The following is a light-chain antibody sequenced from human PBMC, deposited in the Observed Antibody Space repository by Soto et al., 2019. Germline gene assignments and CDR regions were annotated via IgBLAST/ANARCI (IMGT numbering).Light chain of an antibody. Sequence: SYELTQPPSVSVAPGKTARITCGGNNIGRKSVHWYQQKPGQAPVLVIYYDNDRPSGIPERFSGSNSGNTATLTISRVEAGDEADYYCQVWDSSSDHVVFGGGTKGTVL. CDR1: NIGRKS. CDR3: QVWDSSSDHVV. CDR2: YDN. J-gene: IGLJ2*01. V-gene: IGLV3-21*04.